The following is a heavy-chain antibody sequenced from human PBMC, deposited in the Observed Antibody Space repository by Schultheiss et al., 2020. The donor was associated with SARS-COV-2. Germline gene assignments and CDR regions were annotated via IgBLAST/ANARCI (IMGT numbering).Heavy chain of an antibody. CDR2: IYPGDSDT. J-gene: IGHJ5*02. CDR1: GYSFTSYW. V-gene: IGHV5-51*01. CDR3: ARSYSTSRGWFDP. Sequence: GGSLRLSCKGSGYSFTSYWIGWVRQMPGKGLEWMGIIYPGDSDTRYSPSFQGQVTISADKSISTAYLQWNSLKASDTAMYYCARSYSTSRGWFDPWGQGTLVTVSS. D-gene: IGHD6-6*01.